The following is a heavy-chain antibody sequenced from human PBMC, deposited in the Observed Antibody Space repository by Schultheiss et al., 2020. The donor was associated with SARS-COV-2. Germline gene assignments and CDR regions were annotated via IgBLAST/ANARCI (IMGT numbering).Heavy chain of an antibody. D-gene: IGHD5-24*01. Sequence: GGSLRLSCAASGFSFSDYYMSWIHQAPGKGLEWVSYISGSGGSTYYADSVKGRFTISRDNSKNTLYLQMNSLRAEDTAVYYCASAREMATAGFDYWGQGTLVTVSS. CDR2: ISGSGGST. J-gene: IGHJ4*02. V-gene: IGHV3-11*04. CDR3: ASAREMATAGFDY. CDR1: GFSFSDYY.